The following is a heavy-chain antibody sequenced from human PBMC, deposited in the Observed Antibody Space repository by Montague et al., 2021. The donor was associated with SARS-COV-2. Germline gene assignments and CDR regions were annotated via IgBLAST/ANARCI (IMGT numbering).Heavy chain of an antibody. D-gene: IGHD3-9*01. J-gene: IGHJ3*02. Sequence: CAISGDSVAGQRGAWEWIRQAPSRDLEWLGRTYYRSKWDSDYAESVKRRLVITPDTSKNQVSLQLNSVIPEDTAVYFCASSGITLTGLDAFDIWGQGTMVTVSS. CDR2: TYYRSKWDS. CDR1: GDSVAGQRGA. V-gene: IGHV6-1*01. CDR3: ASSGITLTGLDAFDI.